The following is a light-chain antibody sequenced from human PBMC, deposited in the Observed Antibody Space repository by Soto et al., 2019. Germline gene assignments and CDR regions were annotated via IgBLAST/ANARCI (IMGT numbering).Light chain of an antibody. J-gene: IGKJ5*01. Sequence: EIVLTQSPGTLSLSPGERATLSCRASQSVISTYLAWYQQKPGQAPRLLIYGASSRATGIPDRFSGSGSGTDFALTISRLEPEDFAVYYCQQYGSSPITFGQGTRLEIK. CDR1: QSVISTY. V-gene: IGKV3-20*01. CDR3: QQYGSSPIT. CDR2: GAS.